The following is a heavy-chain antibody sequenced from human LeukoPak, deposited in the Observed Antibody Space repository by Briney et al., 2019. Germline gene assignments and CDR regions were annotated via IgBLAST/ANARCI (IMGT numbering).Heavy chain of an antibody. CDR3: ARGGSSSWYLESRNEYFQH. D-gene: IGHD6-13*01. V-gene: IGHV4-59*12. CDR2: IYYSGST. Sequence: SETLSLTCTVSGGSISSYYWSWIRQPPGKGLEWIGYIYYSGSTNYNPSLKSRVTISVDTSKNQFSLKLSSVTAADTAVYYCARGGSSSWYLESRNEYFQHWGQGTLVTVSS. CDR1: GGSISSYY. J-gene: IGHJ1*01.